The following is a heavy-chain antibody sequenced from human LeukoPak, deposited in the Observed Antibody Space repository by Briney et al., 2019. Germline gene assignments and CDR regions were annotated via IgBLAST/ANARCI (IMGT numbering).Heavy chain of an antibody. CDR3: ARGELELPSYYGMDV. CDR1: GYTFTSYG. D-gene: IGHD1-7*01. Sequence: ASVKVSCKASGYTFTSYGISWVRQAPGQGLEWMGWISAYNGNTNYAQMLQGRVTMTTDTSTSTAYMELRSLRSDDTAVYYCARGELELPSYYGMDVWGQGTTVTVSS. J-gene: IGHJ6*02. CDR2: ISAYNGNT. V-gene: IGHV1-18*01.